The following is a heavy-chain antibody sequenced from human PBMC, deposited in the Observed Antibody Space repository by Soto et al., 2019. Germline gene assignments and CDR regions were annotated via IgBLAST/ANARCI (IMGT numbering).Heavy chain of an antibody. CDR3: ARATTTVVTPYYFDY. D-gene: IGHD4-17*01. J-gene: IGHJ4*02. CDR1: GFTFSSYA. V-gene: IGHV3-30-3*01. CDR2: ISYDGSNK. Sequence: QVQLVGSGGGVVQPGRSLRLSCAASGFTFSSYAMHWVRQAPGKGLEWVAVISYDGSNKYYADSVKGRFTISRDNSKNTLYLQMNSLRAEDTAVYYCARATTTVVTPYYFDYWGQGTLVTVSS.